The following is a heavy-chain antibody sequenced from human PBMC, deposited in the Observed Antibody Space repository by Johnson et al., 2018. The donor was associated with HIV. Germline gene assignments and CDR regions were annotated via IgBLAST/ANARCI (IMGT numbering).Heavy chain of an antibody. D-gene: IGHD5-12*01. Sequence: QVQLVESGGGVVQPGWSLRLSCAASGFTFSSYGMHWLRQAPRKALEWVPVIWYDGSNKYYAYSAKGRFTISSDNSKNTLYLQMNSLRAEDTAVYYCAKDRWLRLPGAEFFCDIWGQGTMVAVS. J-gene: IGHJ3*02. CDR2: IWYDGSNK. V-gene: IGHV3-33*06. CDR1: GFTFSSYG. CDR3: AKDRWLRLPGAEFFCDI.